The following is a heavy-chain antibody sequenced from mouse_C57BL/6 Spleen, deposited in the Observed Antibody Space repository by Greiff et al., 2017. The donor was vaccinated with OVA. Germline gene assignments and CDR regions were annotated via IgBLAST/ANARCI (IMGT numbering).Heavy chain of an antibody. CDR2: ISGGGGNT. CDR3: ARHITTVPYYFDY. J-gene: IGHJ2*01. D-gene: IGHD1-1*01. Sequence: VKLVESGGGLVKPGGSLKLSCAASGFTFSSYTMSWVRQTPEKRLEWVATISGGGGNTYYPDSVKGRFTISRDNAKNTLYLQMSSLRSEDTALYYCARHITTVPYYFDYWGKGTTLTVSS. V-gene: IGHV5-9*01. CDR1: GFTFSSYT.